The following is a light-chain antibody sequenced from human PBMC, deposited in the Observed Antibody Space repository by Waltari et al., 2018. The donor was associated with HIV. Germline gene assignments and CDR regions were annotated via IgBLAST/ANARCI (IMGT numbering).Light chain of an antibody. CDR3: QQYNTSPWT. J-gene: IGKJ1*01. CDR2: KAS. CDR1: QSISDN. V-gene: IGKV1-5*03. Sequence: DIQMTQSPSTLSASVGDRVPITCRASQSISDNLAWYQQKPGKAPGLLIYKASNLESGVPSRFSGSESGTEFTLTISSLQPDDFATYFCQQYNTSPWTFGQGTKVEAK.